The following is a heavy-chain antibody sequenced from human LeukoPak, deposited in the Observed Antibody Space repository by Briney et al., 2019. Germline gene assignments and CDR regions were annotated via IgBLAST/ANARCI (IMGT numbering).Heavy chain of an antibody. Sequence: SETLSPTCTVSDYSISSGYGYYWGWTRQPPGKGLEWIGNIYHSGITYYNHFNSSLKSRVTISIDTSKNQFSLRLTSVTAADTAVYFCATLVSTRYYFDYWGQGTLVTVSS. CDR2: IYHSGIT. CDR3: ATLVSTRYYFDY. V-gene: IGHV4-38-2*02. CDR1: DYSISSGYGYY. D-gene: IGHD5/OR15-5a*01. J-gene: IGHJ4*02.